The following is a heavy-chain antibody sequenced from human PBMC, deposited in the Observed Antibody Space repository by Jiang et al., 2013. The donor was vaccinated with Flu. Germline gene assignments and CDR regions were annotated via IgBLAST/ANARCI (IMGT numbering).Heavy chain of an antibody. D-gene: IGHD7-27*01. J-gene: IGHJ4*02. CDR2: IYYSGST. CDR1: GDSISSSSYY. Sequence: GPGLVKPSETLSLTCSVSGDSISSSSYYWGWIRQPPGKGLEWIGTIYYSGSTYYNSSLKSRVTISVDTSKNQFSLKLSSVTAADTAVYYCARLVNWGHFDYWGQGTLVTVSS. CDR3: ARLVNWGHFDY. V-gene: IGHV4-39*01.